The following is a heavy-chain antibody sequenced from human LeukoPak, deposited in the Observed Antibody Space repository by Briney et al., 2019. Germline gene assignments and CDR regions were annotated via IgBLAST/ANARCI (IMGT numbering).Heavy chain of an antibody. CDR1: GFTFSIYA. V-gene: IGHV3-23*01. J-gene: IGHJ4*02. CDR3: AKKGYYDGSGYYMYYCDH. CDR2: ISGSGGTA. Sequence: GGSLRLSCAASGFTFSIYAMSWVRQAPGKGLEWVSAISGSGGTAYYADSVKGRFTISRDNSKNTLYLQMNSLRAEDTAVYYCAKKGYYDGSGYYMYYCDHWGQGTLVTVSS. D-gene: IGHD3-22*01.